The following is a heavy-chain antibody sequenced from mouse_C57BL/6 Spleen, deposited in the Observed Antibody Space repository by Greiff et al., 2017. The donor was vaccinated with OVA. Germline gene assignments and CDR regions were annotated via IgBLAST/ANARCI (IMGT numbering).Heavy chain of an antibody. CDR3: ARQITVGYFDV. D-gene: IGHD1-1*01. Sequence: EVMLVESGGGLVQPGGSLKLSCAASGFTFSDYYMYWVRQTPEQRLAWVAYISNGGGSTYYPDTVKGRFTISRDNAKNTLYLQMSRLKSEDTAMYYCARQITVGYFDVWGTGTTVTVSS. CDR2: ISNGGGST. CDR1: GFTFSDYY. V-gene: IGHV5-12*01. J-gene: IGHJ1*03.